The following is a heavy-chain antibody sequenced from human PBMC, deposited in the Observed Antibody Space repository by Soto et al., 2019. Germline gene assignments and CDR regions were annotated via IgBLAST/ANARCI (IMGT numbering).Heavy chain of an antibody. J-gene: IGHJ6*02. Sequence: SETLSLTCTVSGGSISSYYWSWIRQPPGKGLEWIGYIYYSGSTNYNPSLKSRVTISVDTSKNQFSLKLSSVTAADTAVYYCARDPRVGITGTTGGWDYYGMDVWGQGTTVTVSS. D-gene: IGHD1-7*01. CDR2: IYYSGST. CDR3: ARDPRVGITGTTGGWDYYGMDV. V-gene: IGHV4-59*01. CDR1: GGSISSYY.